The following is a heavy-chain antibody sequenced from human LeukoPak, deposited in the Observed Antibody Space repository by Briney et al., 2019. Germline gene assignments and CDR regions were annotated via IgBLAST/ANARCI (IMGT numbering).Heavy chain of an antibody. CDR2: IDHGGST. J-gene: IGHJ6*03. Sequence: SETLSLTCTVSGGSFSSYYWTWIRQPPGKGLEWIGYIDHGGSTNYNPSLKSRVTISVDTSKNQFSLKLSSVTAADTAVYYCARVVDYYGSGSYYYYMDVWGKGTTVTISS. D-gene: IGHD3-10*01. V-gene: IGHV4-59*08. CDR3: ARVVDYYGSGSYYYYMDV. CDR1: GGSFSSYY.